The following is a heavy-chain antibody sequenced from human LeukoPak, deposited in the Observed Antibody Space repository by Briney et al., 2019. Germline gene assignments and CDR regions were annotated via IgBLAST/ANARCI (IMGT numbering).Heavy chain of an antibody. CDR2: FDVIDGET. CDR3: AAGRPYSLLDY. V-gene: IGHV1-24*01. Sequence: GASVEVSCTVSGSSLTELSLYWVRQAPGKGLEWMGGFDVIDGETFYAQKFQGRVTMTEDSSADTAYMELRSLTSDDTALYYCAAGRPYSLLDYWSQGTLVTVSS. CDR1: GSSLTELS. J-gene: IGHJ4*02. D-gene: IGHD5-18*01.